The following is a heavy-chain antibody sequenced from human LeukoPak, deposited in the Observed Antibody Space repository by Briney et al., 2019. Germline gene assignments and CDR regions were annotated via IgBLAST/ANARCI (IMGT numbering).Heavy chain of an antibody. CDR3: ARGDDYSNYLVY. V-gene: IGHV1-69*13. J-gene: IGHJ4*02. CDR1: GDTLSSYA. CDR2: IIPICGTA. D-gene: IGHD4-11*01. Sequence: SVKVFCKASGDTLSSYAVIGVRQPPGQGLECVGGIIPICGTANYAQKFQGRVTITADESTSTAYMELSSLRSEDTAVYYCARGDDYSNYLVYWGPGTLVTVSS.